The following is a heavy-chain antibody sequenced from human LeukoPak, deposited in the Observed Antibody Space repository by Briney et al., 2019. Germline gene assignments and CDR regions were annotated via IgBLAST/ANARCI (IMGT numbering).Heavy chain of an antibody. CDR2: IYHSGST. CDR3: AEAGPSGSFVGAFDI. V-gene: IGHV4-38-2*01. Sequence: SETLSLTCAVSGYSISSGYYWGWIRQPPGKGLEWIGSIYHSGSTYYNPSLKSRVTISVDTSKNQFSLKLSSVTAADTAVYYCAEAGPSGSFVGAFDIWGQGTMVTVSS. J-gene: IGHJ3*02. CDR1: GYSISSGYY. D-gene: IGHD1-26*01.